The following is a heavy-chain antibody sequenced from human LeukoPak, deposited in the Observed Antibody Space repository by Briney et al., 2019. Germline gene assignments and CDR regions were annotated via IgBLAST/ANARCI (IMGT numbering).Heavy chain of an antibody. J-gene: IGHJ4*02. Sequence: GGSLRLSCAASGFTFSSYAMSWVRQAPGKGLEWVSAISGSGGSTYYADSVKGRFTISRDNSKNTLYLQMNSLRAEDTAVYYCAKNLFADYYYDSSGYLFDYWGQGTLVTVSS. CDR1: GFTFSSYA. CDR2: ISGSGGST. CDR3: AKNLFADYYYDSSGYLFDY. V-gene: IGHV3-23*01. D-gene: IGHD3-22*01.